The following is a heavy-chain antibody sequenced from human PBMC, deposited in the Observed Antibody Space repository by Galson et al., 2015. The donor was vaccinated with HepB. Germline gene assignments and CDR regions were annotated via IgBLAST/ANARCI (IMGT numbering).Heavy chain of an antibody. J-gene: IGHJ1*01. V-gene: IGHV3-21*06. CDR1: GFTFSDYS. CDR3: ARDNKEYCSSTSCYTTEYFQY. Sequence: SLRLSCAASGFTFSDYSMSWVRLAPGKGLEWVSSISSSGTYMYYADSVKGRFTISRDNAKNSLFLQMNSLRAEDTAVYYCARDNKEYCSSTSCYTTEYFQYWGQGTLVTVSS. D-gene: IGHD2-2*02. CDR2: ISSSGTYM.